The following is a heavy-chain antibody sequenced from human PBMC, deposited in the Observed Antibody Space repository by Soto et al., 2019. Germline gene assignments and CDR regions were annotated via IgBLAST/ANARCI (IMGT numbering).Heavy chain of an antibody. J-gene: IGHJ4*02. Sequence: QVQLQESGPGLVKPSQTLSLTCTVSGGSISSGGYYWSWIRQHPGKGLEWIGYIYYSGSTYYNPSRKSRVTISVDTSKNQFSLKLSSVTAADTAVYYCARVWDDYVWGSYRYVDYWGQGTLVTVSS. D-gene: IGHD3-16*02. CDR2: IYYSGST. CDR3: ARVWDDYVWGSYRYVDY. V-gene: IGHV4-31*03. CDR1: GGSISSGGYY.